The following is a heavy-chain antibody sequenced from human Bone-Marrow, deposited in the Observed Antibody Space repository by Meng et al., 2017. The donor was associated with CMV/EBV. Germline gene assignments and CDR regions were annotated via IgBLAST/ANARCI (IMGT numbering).Heavy chain of an antibody. CDR3: ARDRGMTTVTATYYYGMDV. V-gene: IGHV3-30*04. CDR1: GHSFCNFP. Sequence: GGSLSLSCAASGHSFCNFPMHWVRQAPGQGLEWVAVISHDGGNEYYADSVKGRITISRDNSRNTLYLQMSSLRAEDTAVYYCARDRGMTTVTATYYYGMDVWGQGTTVTVSS. CDR2: ISHDGGNE. D-gene: IGHD4-11*01. J-gene: IGHJ6*02.